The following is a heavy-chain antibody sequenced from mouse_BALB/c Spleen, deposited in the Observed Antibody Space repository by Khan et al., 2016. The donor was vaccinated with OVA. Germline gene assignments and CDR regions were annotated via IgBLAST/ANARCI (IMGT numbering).Heavy chain of an antibody. Sequence: VQLQQSGPELVEPGASVKMSCKASGYTFTNYVIHWVKQKPGQGLEWIGYINPDNAGTRYNEKFKGKATLTSDISSTSAYMELLSLTSEDSVVYYSAREASSWDFSFPYWGQGTLVTVSA. CDR3: AREASSWDFSFPY. CDR2: INPDNAGT. V-gene: IGHV1S136*01. J-gene: IGHJ3*01. D-gene: IGHD4-1*01. CDR1: GYTFTNYV.